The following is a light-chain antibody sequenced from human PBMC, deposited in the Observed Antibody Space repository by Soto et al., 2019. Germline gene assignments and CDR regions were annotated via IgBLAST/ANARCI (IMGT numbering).Light chain of an antibody. CDR2: EVN. CDR3: CSYTASNIDV. J-gene: IGLJ1*01. Sequence: QSALTQPPSASGSPGQSVTISCTGTTSDVGGYNYVSWYQQHPGQAPKVIIYEVNKRPSGVPDRFSGSKSGNTASLTVSGLQPDDEADYFCCSYTASNIDVFGTGTKLTVL. CDR1: TSDVGGYNY. V-gene: IGLV2-8*01.